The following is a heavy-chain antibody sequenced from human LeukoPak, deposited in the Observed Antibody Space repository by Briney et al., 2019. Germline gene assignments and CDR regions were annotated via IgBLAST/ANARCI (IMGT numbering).Heavy chain of an antibody. J-gene: IGHJ4*02. D-gene: IGHD2-2*01. Sequence: ASVKVSCKASGYTFTSYGISWVRQAPGQGLEWMGWINPNSGGTNYAQKFQGRVTMTRDTSISTAYMELSRLRSDDTAVYYCATPGQVVVPAALGYWGQGTLVTVSS. CDR2: INPNSGGT. CDR3: ATPGQVVVPAALGY. V-gene: IGHV1-2*02. CDR1: GYTFTSYG.